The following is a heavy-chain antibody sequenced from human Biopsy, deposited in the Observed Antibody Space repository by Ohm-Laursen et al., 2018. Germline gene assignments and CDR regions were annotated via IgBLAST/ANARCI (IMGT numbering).Heavy chain of an antibody. J-gene: IGHJ4*02. CDR3: ARHDGNGPFALDS. Sequence: GTLSLTCTVSGGSISSGSNYWAWIRQPPGKGLEWIGSVYHSGTTYYSPSLKSRVTISVDTSKNQLSLKVTSVTAADTAAYYCARHDGNGPFALDSWGQGSLVTVSS. D-gene: IGHD5-24*01. V-gene: IGHV4-39*01. CDR2: VYHSGTT. CDR1: GGSISSGSNY.